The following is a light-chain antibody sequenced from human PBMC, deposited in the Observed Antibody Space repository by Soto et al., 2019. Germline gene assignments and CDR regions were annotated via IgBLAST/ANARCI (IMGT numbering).Light chain of an antibody. CDR3: QQYASSPVT. J-gene: IGKJ4*01. Sequence: TVLTQSPGTLSLSPGERATLSCRASQSLSSRNLAWYQQKPGQAPRLVIHGASSRATGIPARFTGSASGTDFTLTISRLQPEDFALYFCQQYASSPVTFGGGTKVDIK. V-gene: IGKV3-20*01. CDR2: GAS. CDR1: QSLSSRN.